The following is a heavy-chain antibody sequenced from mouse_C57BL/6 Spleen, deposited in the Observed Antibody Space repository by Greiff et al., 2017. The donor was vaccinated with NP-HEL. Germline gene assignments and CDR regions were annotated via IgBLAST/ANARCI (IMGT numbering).Heavy chain of an antibody. V-gene: IGHV14-4*01. D-gene: IGHD2-2*01. CDR1: GFNITDDY. Sequence: EVQLQESGAELVRPGASVKLSCTASGFNITDDYMHWVKQRPEQGLEWIGWIDPENGDTEYASKFQGKATITADPSSNTAYLQLSSLASEDTAVYYCNAKAVTSAYWGQGTLVTVSA. CDR3: NAKAVTSAY. CDR2: IDPENGDT. J-gene: IGHJ3*01.